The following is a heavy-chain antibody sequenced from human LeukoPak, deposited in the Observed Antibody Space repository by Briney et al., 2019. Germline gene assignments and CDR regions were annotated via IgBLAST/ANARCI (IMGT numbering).Heavy chain of an antibody. CDR1: GFTFSSYG. CDR2: IRYDGSNK. J-gene: IGHJ4*02. CDR3: ARGFKDLWFGDPFDY. Sequence: GSLRLSCAASGFTFSSYGMHWVRQAPGKGLEWVAFIRYDGSNKYYADSVKGRFTISRDNSKNTLYLQMNSLRAEDTAVYYCARGFKDLWFGDPFDYWGQGTLVTVSS. D-gene: IGHD3-10*01. V-gene: IGHV3-30*02.